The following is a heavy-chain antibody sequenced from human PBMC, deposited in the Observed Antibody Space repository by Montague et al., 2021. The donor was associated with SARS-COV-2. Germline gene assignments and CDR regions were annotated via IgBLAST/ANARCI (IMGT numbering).Heavy chain of an antibody. CDR1: RGSFSNYY. J-gene: IGHJ3*01. D-gene: IGHD3-9*01. CDR2: INQDGTS. V-gene: IGHV4-34*01. Sequence: SETLSLTCAVSRGSFSNYYWTWVRQAPGKGLIWIGEINQDGTSNYNPSLKSRVTLSIDTSKNQISLKVTSVTAGDTAVYYCASGRPVRMAMRHFERTSSGGLDVWGQGAPVIVSA. CDR3: ASGRPVRMAMRHFERTSSGGLDV.